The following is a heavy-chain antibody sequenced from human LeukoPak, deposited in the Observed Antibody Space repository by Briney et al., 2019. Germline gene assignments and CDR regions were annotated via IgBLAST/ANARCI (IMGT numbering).Heavy chain of an antibody. J-gene: IGHJ5*02. V-gene: IGHV4-31*03. Sequence: SETLSLTCTVSGGSISSGGYYWSWIRQHPGKGLEWIRYIYYSGSTYYNPSLKSRVTISVDTSKNQFSLKLSSVTAADTAVYYCARVGIAAAGKAVYNWFDPWGQGTLVTVSS. CDR2: IYYSGST. D-gene: IGHD6-13*01. CDR1: GGSISSGGYY. CDR3: ARVGIAAAGKAVYNWFDP.